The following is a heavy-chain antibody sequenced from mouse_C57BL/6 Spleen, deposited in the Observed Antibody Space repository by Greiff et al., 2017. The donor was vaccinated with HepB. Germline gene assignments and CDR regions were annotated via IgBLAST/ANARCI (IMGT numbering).Heavy chain of an antibody. J-gene: IGHJ2*01. Sequence: VQLQQSGPELVKPGASVKIPCKASGYTFTDYNMDWVKQSHGKSLEWIGDINPNNGGTIYNQKFKGKATLTVDKSSSTAYMELRSLTSEDTAVYCCARFTTVVADYFDYWGQGTTLTVSS. CDR3: ARFTTVVADYFDY. D-gene: IGHD1-1*01. CDR1: GYTFTDYN. CDR2: INPNNGGT. V-gene: IGHV1-18*01.